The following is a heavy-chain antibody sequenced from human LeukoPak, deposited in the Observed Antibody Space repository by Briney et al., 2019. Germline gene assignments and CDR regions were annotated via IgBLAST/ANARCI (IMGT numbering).Heavy chain of an antibody. CDR1: GGSISSYY. CDR2: LYYSGST. J-gene: IGHJ4*02. D-gene: IGHD3-22*01. V-gene: IGHV4-59*01. CDR3: ARRSGGSSGYSLDY. Sequence: SETLSLTCTVSGGSISSYYWSWIRQPPGKGLEWIGYLYYSGSTNYNPSLKSRVTISVDTSKNQFSLKLSSVTAADTAVYYCARRSGGSSGYSLDYWGQGTLVTVSS.